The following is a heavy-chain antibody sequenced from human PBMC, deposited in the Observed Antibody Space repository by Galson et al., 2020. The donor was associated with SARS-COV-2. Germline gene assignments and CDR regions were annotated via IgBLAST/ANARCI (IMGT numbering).Heavy chain of an antibody. CDR2: IYYSGST. V-gene: IGHV4-31*03. J-gene: IGHJ6*02. CDR1: GGSISSGGYY. Sequence: ETSETLSLTCTVSGGSISSGGYYWSWIRQHPGKGLEWIGYIYYSGSTYYNPSLKSRVTISVDTSKNQFSLKLSSVTAADTAVYYCARGSPGGDGRDVWGQGTTVTVSS. CDR3: ARGSPGGDGRDV. D-gene: IGHD3-16*01.